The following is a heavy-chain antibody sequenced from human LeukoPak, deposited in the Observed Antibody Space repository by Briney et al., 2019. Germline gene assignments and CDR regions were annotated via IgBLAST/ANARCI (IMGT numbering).Heavy chain of an antibody. CDR3: ASRPIVVVPAAHYDY. J-gene: IGHJ4*02. V-gene: IGHV4-34*01. CDR1: GGSFSGYY. CDR2: INHSGST. Sequence: KTSETLSLTCAVYGGSFSGYYWSWIRQPPGKGLEWIGEINHSGSTNYNPSLKSRVTISVDTSKNQFSLKLSSVTAADTAVYYCASRPIVVVPAAHYDYWGQGTLVTVFS. D-gene: IGHD2-2*01.